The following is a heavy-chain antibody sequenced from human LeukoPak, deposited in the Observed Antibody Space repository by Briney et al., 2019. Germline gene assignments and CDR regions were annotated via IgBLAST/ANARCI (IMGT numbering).Heavy chain of an antibody. Sequence: ASVKVSCKASGYTFSNYYMHWVRQAPGQGLEWMGWINPSSGGTNFAQKFRGRVTMTRDTSISTAYMELHGLRSDDTAVYYCARHVSSSNEDYWGQGTLVTVSS. V-gene: IGHV1-2*02. J-gene: IGHJ4*02. D-gene: IGHD2-8*01. CDR2: INPSSGGT. CDR3: ARHVSSSNEDY. CDR1: GYTFSNYY.